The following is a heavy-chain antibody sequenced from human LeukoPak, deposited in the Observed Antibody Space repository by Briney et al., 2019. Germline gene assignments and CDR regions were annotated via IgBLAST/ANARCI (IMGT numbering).Heavy chain of an antibody. CDR1: GYTFSNYD. CDR2: MNPNNANT. D-gene: IGHD6-19*01. V-gene: IGHV1-8*01. J-gene: IGHJ4*02. Sequence: ASVTVSCKPSGYTFSNYDLNWVRQATGQGVEWMGWMNPNNANTGYAQKFQGRLNMTRDLSISTAYMELSSLTSEDTAVYYGARGPLLEVAGRELSFWGQGTLVTVSS. CDR3: ARGPLLEVAGRELSF.